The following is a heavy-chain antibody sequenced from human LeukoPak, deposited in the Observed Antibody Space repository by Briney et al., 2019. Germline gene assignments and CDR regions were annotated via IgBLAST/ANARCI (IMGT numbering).Heavy chain of an antibody. Sequence: PSETLSLTCTVSGVSISSGSYYWSWIRQPAGKGLEWIGRIYTSGSTNYNPSLKSRVTISVDTSKNQFSLELSSVTAADTAVYYCARDLNMRGIEYWGQGTLVTVSS. D-gene: IGHD3-16*01. CDR1: GVSISSGSYY. CDR3: ARDLNMRGIEY. CDR2: IYTSGST. J-gene: IGHJ4*02. V-gene: IGHV4-61*02.